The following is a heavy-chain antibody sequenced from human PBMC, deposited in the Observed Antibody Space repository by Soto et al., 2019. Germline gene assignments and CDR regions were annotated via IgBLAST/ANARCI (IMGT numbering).Heavy chain of an antibody. CDR2: ISSSSSTI. J-gene: IGHJ5*02. CDR3: ARDGYYGDLWTNVLGWFDP. V-gene: IGHV3-48*01. D-gene: IGHD4-17*01. Sequence: GGSLRLSCAASGFTFSSYSMNWVRQAPGKGLEWVSYISSSSSTIYYADSVKGRFTISRDNAKNSLYLQMNSLRAEDTAVYYCARDGYYGDLWTNVLGWFDPWGQGTLVTVSS. CDR1: GFTFSSYS.